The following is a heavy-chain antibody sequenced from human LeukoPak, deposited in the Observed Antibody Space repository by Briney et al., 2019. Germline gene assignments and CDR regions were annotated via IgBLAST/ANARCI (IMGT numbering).Heavy chain of an antibody. CDR2: ITYSGSA. CDR3: ARVPYSDRIEFYYMDV. CDR1: GGSVNSFF. Sequence: SETLSLTCSVSGGSVNSFFWSWIRQSPGKPLEWIAYITYSGSANYKPSLKSRVTISLDTSKNQVSLRLTSVTAADTAVYYCARVPYSDRIEFYYMDVWGKGLRSPSP. J-gene: IGHJ6*03. D-gene: IGHD6-13*01. V-gene: IGHV4-59*02.